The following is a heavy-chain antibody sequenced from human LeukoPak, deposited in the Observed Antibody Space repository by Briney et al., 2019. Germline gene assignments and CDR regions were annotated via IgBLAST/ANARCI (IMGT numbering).Heavy chain of an antibody. D-gene: IGHD6-19*01. V-gene: IGHV3-7*01. Sequence: PGGSLRLSCAASGFTFSSYWMSWVRQAPGKGLEWVANIKQDGSEKYYVDSVKGRFTISRDNAKNSLYLQMNSLRAEDTAVYYCARGFSSGWYGESIDYWGQGTLVTVSS. CDR2: IKQDGSEK. J-gene: IGHJ4*02. CDR1: GFTFSSYW. CDR3: ARGFSSGWYGESIDY.